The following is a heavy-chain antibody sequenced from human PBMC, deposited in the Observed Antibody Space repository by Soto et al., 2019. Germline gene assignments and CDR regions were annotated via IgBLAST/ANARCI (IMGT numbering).Heavy chain of an antibody. D-gene: IGHD5-12*01. Sequence: EVHLVESGGGLVQPGGSLRLSCAASGFTFSSYEMDWVRQAPGKGLEWVAYITSSGTTTFYGDSVKGRFTISRDNADNSLYLQMNSLRAEDTAVYYCTKEKSVMNSGYDAFDIWGRGTMVTVSA. CDR1: GFTFSSYE. J-gene: IGHJ3*02. V-gene: IGHV3-48*03. CDR2: ITSSGTTT. CDR3: TKEKSVMNSGYDAFDI.